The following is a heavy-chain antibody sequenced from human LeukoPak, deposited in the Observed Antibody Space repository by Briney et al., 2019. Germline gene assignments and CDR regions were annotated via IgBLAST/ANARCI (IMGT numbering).Heavy chain of an antibody. CDR3: AKSRNLLRDGYEADAFDI. Sequence: GGSLRLSCAASGFIFSNYGMNWVRQAPGKGLEWVAAISASGSATSYADSVRGRFTISRDNSKNTLYLQMNSLRAEDTAVYYCAKSRNLLRDGYEADAFDIWGQGTMVTVSS. V-gene: IGHV3-23*01. D-gene: IGHD3-3*01. CDR1: GFIFSNYG. CDR2: ISASGSAT. J-gene: IGHJ3*02.